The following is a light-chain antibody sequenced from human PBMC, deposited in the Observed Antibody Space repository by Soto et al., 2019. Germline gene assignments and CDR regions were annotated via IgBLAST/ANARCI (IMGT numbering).Light chain of an antibody. Sequence: QSALTQPASVSGSPGQSITISCTGTSSDVGGYNYVSWYQHHPGKAPKLMIYEVNTRPSGVSNRFSGSKSGNTASLTISGLQAEDEAEYYCISYTSSSLYVFGAGTQLTVL. CDR3: ISYTSSSLYV. J-gene: IGLJ7*01. CDR2: EVN. CDR1: SSDVGGYNY. V-gene: IGLV2-14*01.